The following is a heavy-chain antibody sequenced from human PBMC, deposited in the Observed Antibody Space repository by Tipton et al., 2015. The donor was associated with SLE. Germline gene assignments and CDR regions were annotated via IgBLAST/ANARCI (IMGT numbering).Heavy chain of an antibody. CDR3: ARVNDFWSGYDWFNWFDP. J-gene: IGHJ5*02. D-gene: IGHD3-3*01. Sequence: TLSLTCTMSGGSIDSGNYYWSWIRQPAGKGLEWIGRFYTSGYTNYNPSLKSRVNMSLGTSKNQFSLKLSSVTAADTAIYYCARVNDFWSGYDWFNWFDPWGQGTLVTVSS. V-gene: IGHV4-61*02. CDR1: GGSIDSGNYY. CDR2: FYTSGYT.